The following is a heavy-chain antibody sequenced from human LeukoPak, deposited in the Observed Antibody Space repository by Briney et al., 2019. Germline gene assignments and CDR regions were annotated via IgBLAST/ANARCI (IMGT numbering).Heavy chain of an antibody. D-gene: IGHD3-10*01. V-gene: IGHV3-21*01. J-gene: IGHJ3*01. CDR3: ARDSSGR. CDR1: GFTFSSHS. Sequence: PGGSLRLSCAASGFTFSSHSMNWVRQAPGKGLEWVSSISSSSYIYYADSVKGRFTISRDNAKNSLYLQMNSLRAEDTAVYYCARDSSGRWGQGTMVTVSS. CDR2: ISSSSYI.